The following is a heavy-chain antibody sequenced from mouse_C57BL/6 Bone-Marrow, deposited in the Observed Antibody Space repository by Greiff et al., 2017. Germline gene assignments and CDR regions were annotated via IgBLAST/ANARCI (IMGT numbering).Heavy chain of an antibody. CDR2: IDPSDSYT. Sequence: VQLQQPGAELVMPGASVTLSCKASGYTFTSYWMHWVKQRPGQGLEWIGEIDPSDSYTNYNQKFKGKSTLTVDKSSSTAYMQLSSLTSEDSAVYYCASGAYYSNYRFAYRGQGTLVTVSA. CDR3: ASGAYYSNYRFAY. CDR1: GYTFTSYW. J-gene: IGHJ3*01. D-gene: IGHD2-5*01. V-gene: IGHV1-69*01.